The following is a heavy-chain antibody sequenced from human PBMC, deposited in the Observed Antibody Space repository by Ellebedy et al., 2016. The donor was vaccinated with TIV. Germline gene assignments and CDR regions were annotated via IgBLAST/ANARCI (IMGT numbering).Heavy chain of an antibody. V-gene: IGHV3-23*01. J-gene: IGHJ4*02. CDR3: AGRAYNWNDGSLFDN. CDR2: ISGGGGNT. CDR1: GFTFSSYW. D-gene: IGHD1-1*01. Sequence: GGSLRLSCAASGFTFSSYWMSWVRQAPGKGLEWVSVISGGGGNTEYADSVKGRFTISRDNAKNSLYLQMNSLRAEDTAVYYCAGRAYNWNDGSLFDNWGQGTLVTVSS.